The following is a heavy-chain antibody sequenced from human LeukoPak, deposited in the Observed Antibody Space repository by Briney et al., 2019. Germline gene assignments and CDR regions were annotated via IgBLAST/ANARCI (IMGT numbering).Heavy chain of an antibody. D-gene: IGHD3-3*01. CDR1: GGSFSGYY. CDR2: INHSGST. Sequence: SETLSLTCAVYGGSFSGYYWSWIRQPPGKGLEWIGEINHSGSTNYNPSLKSRVTISVDTSKNQFSLKLSSVTAADTAVYYCARHMGKAVTITIFGVVIRPGDAFDIWGQGTMVTVSS. J-gene: IGHJ3*02. V-gene: IGHV4-34*01. CDR3: ARHMGKAVTITIFGVVIRPGDAFDI.